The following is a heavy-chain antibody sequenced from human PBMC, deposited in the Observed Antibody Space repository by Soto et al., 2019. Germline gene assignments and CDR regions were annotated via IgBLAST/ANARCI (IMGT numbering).Heavy chain of an antibody. Sequence: QVQVVESGGGVVQPGRSLRLSCAASGFTFSSYAMHWVRQTPGKGLEWVAVISYDGSNKYYADSVRGRFTISRDNSKNTLYLQMNSLRAEDTAVYYCARVYSSIEYFDYWGQGTLATVSS. CDR1: GFTFSSYA. CDR3: ARVYSSIEYFDY. CDR2: ISYDGSNK. V-gene: IGHV3-30-3*01. J-gene: IGHJ4*02. D-gene: IGHD6-13*01.